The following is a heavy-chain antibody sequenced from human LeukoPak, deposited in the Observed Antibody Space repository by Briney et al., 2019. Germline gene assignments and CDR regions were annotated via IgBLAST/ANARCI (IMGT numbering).Heavy chain of an antibody. D-gene: IGHD2-2*02. CDR2: ISSNGGST. J-gene: IGHJ6*03. Sequence: GGSLRLSCAASGFTFSSYALHWVRQAPGEGLEYVSAISSNGGSTYYANSVKGRFTISRDNSKNTLYLQMGSLRAEDMAVYYCARAGYCSSSSCYTHDYYMDVWGKGTTVTVSS. CDR3: ARAGYCSSSSCYTHDYYMDV. V-gene: IGHV3-64*01. CDR1: GFTFSSYA.